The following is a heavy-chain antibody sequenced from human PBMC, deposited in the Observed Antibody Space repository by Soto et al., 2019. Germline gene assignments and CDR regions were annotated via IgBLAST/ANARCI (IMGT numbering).Heavy chain of an antibody. CDR3: AREFGSGSSPPWFDP. D-gene: IGHD3-10*01. CDR1: GFTFEDYG. CDR2: TNWKGDRT. J-gene: IGHJ5*02. Sequence: PGGSLRLSCAASGFTFEDYGMSWVRQVPGKGLEWASGTNWKGDRTGYADSVKGRFTISRDNAKNSLYLQMNSLRAEDTASYHCAREFGSGSSPPWFDPWGQGTQVTVSS. V-gene: IGHV3-20*01.